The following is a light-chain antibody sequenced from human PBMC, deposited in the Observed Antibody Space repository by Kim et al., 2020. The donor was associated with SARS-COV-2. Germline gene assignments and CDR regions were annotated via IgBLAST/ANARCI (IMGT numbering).Light chain of an antibody. V-gene: IGLV2-8*01. CDR3: SSYAGSNNLV. J-gene: IGLJ2*01. CDR1: SSDVGGYNY. Sequence: GQSVPISCTGTSSDVGGYNYVSWYQHHPGKAPKLIIYEVSKWPSGVPDRFSGSKSGNTASLTVSGLQAEDEADYYCSSYAGSNNLVFGGGTQLTVL. CDR2: EVS.